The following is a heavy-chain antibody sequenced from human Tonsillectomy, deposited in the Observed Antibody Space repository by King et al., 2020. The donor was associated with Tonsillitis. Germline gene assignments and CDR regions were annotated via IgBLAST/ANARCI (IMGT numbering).Heavy chain of an antibody. Sequence: VQLVESGGGVVQPGRSLRLSCAGSGFTFSSYGMHWVRQAPGKGLEGVAVISYDGSNKYYADSVKGRFTISRDNSKNTLYLQMNSLRAEDTAVYYCAKEDNGGNFFDYWGQGTLVTVSS. V-gene: IGHV3-30*18. CDR1: GFTFSSYG. CDR3: AKEDNGGNFFDY. CDR2: ISYDGSNK. J-gene: IGHJ4*02. D-gene: IGHD4-23*01.